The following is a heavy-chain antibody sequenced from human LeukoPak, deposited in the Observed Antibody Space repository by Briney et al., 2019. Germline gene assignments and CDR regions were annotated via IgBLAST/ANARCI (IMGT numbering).Heavy chain of an antibody. Sequence: ASVKVSCKASGYTFNTYGVIWVRQAPGKGFEWLGWISGQHGETTYPQKFQDRVRMTTDTSTSTAYMGLRSLTSDDTGVYFCARGGSGWFGALEFDYWGQGTLVTVSS. V-gene: IGHV1-18*01. J-gene: IGHJ4*02. CDR2: ISGQHGET. CDR3: ARGGSGWFGALEFDY. CDR1: GYTFNTYG. D-gene: IGHD3-10*01.